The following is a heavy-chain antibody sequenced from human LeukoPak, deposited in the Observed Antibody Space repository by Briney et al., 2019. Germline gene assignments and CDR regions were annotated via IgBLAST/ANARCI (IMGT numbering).Heavy chain of an antibody. J-gene: IGHJ4*02. CDR1: GYTFTSYG. V-gene: IGHV1-18*04. Sequence: VASVKVSCKASGYTFTSYGFSGGRQAPGRGLEWMGWISAYNGDTSYAQRFQGRVTMTTDTSTTTVYMELSSLRSEDTAVYYCARAPPNSGSYWGYFDYWGQGTLVTVSS. D-gene: IGHD1-26*01. CDR2: ISAYNGDT. CDR3: ARAPPNSGSYWGYFDY.